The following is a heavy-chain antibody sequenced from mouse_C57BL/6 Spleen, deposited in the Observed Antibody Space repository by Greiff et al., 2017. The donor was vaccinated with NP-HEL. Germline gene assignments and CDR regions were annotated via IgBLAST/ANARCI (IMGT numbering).Heavy chain of an antibody. J-gene: IGHJ1*03. V-gene: IGHV5-12*01. CDR1: GFTFSDYY. Sequence: EVKLVESGGGLVQPGGSLKLSCAASGFTFSDYYMYWVRQTPEKRLEWVAYISNGGGSTYYPDTVKGRFTISRDNAKNTLYLQMSRLKSEDTAMYYCARHRYFDVWGTGTTVTVSS. CDR3: ARHRYFDV. CDR2: ISNGGGST.